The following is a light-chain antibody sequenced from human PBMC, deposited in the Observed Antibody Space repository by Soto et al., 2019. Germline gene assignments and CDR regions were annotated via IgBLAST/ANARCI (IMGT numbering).Light chain of an antibody. CDR2: RGS. V-gene: IGKV1-5*01. J-gene: IGKJ4*01. CDR1: QTISSW. Sequence: DIQITQSPSTLSGSVGYRVTITCPASQTISSWLAWYQQKPGKAPKLLIYRGSNRATDIPDRFSGSGSGTDFTLTISRLEPADFAVYYCQQYGSSPLTFGGGTKVDI. CDR3: QQYGSSPLT.